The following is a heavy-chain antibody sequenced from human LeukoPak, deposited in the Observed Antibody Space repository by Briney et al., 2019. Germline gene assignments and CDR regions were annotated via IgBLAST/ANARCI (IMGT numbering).Heavy chain of an antibody. Sequence: ASVKVSCKASGGTFSSYTISWVRQAPGQGLEWMGWMNPNSGNTGYAQKFQGRVTITRNTSISTAYMELSSLRSEDAAVYYCARGSLEVVPAASSYYYYMDVWGKGTTVTVSS. CDR2: MNPNSGNT. J-gene: IGHJ6*03. CDR1: GGTFSSYT. D-gene: IGHD2-2*01. CDR3: ARGSLEVVPAASSYYYYMDV. V-gene: IGHV1-8*03.